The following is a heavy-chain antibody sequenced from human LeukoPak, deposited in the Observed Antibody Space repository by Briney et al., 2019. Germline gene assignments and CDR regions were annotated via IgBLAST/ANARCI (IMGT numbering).Heavy chain of an antibody. CDR3: ARRMFGLDS. CDR1: GFTFNNFE. V-gene: IGHV3-48*03. J-gene: IGHJ4*02. D-gene: IGHD3-10*02. CDR2: ISATGFTI. Sequence: PGGSLRLSCAASGFTFNNFEMIWVRQAPGKXLEWLSYISATGFTIFYADSVRGRFTISRDNANNLLYLQVNSLRAEDTAVYYCARRMFGLDSWGQGTLVTVSS.